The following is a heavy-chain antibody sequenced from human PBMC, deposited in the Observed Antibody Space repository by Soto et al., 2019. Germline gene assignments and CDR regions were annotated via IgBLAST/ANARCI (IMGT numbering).Heavy chain of an antibody. CDR1: GYTFTSYA. V-gene: IGHV1-3*01. CDR2: INAGNGNT. D-gene: IGHD3-3*01. CDR3: ASGYDFWSGGAYMDV. Sequence: QVQLVQSGAEVKKTGASVKVSCKASGYTFTSYAMHWVRQAPGQRLEWMGWINAGNGNTKYSQKFQGRVTITRDTSASTAYMDLSSLRSEDTAVYYCASGYDFWSGGAYMDVWGKGTTVTVSS. J-gene: IGHJ6*03.